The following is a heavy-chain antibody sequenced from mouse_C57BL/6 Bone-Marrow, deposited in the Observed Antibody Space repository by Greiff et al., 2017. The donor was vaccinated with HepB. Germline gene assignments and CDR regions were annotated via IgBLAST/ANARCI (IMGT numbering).Heavy chain of an antibody. V-gene: IGHV1-53*01. J-gene: IGHJ4*01. Sequence: QVQLQQPGTELVKPGASVKLSCKASGYTFTSYWMHWVKQRPGQGLEWIGNINPSNGGTNYNEKFKSKATLTVDKSSSTAYMQLSSLTSEDSAVYYCARLVYDYDEGDYAMDYWGQGTSVTVSS. CDR1: GYTFTSYW. CDR3: ARLVYDYDEGDYAMDY. CDR2: INPSNGGT. D-gene: IGHD2-4*01.